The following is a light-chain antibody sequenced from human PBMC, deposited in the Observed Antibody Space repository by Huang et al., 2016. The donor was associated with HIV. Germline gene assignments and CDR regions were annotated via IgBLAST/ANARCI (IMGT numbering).Light chain of an antibody. Sequence: EIVMTQSPDTLSVSPGERATLSCRASQSVRDKLAWYQHKPGQAPRRLLHATSTRAAGVPARFSGRGAGTEFTLTISSLQSEDCGVYYCQQYESWPPLTFGGGTKVEIK. CDR3: QQYESWPPLT. CDR1: QSVRDK. V-gene: IGKV3-15*01. CDR2: ATS. J-gene: IGKJ4*01.